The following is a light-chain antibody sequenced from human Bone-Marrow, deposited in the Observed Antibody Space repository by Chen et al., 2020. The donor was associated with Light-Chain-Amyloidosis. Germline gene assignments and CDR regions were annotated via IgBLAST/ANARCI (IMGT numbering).Light chain of an antibody. CDR1: SSDVGGDNH. J-gene: IGLJ1*01. Sequence: SAMTQPASVSGSPGQSITISCTGTSSDVGGDNHVSWYQQHPDKAPKLMIYEVTNRPSWVPDRFSGSKSDNTASLTISGLQTEDEADYFCSSYTNTNTLVFGSGTRVTVL. CDR3: SSYTNTNTLV. V-gene: IGLV2-14*01. CDR2: EVT.